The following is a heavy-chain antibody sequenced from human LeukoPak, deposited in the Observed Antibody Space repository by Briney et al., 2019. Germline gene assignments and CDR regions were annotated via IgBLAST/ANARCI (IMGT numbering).Heavy chain of an antibody. V-gene: IGHV3-23*01. CDR1: RFTFSSYA. J-gene: IGHJ4*02. Sequence: PGGSLRLSCAASRFTFSSYAISWVRQAPGKGLEWVSAISGGGGSTYYADSVKGRFTISRDNSKNTLYLQMNSLRAEDTAVYYCAKTPGGTVTTFFDYWGQGTLVTVSS. CDR2: ISGGGGST. CDR3: AKTPGGTVTTFFDY. D-gene: IGHD4-17*01.